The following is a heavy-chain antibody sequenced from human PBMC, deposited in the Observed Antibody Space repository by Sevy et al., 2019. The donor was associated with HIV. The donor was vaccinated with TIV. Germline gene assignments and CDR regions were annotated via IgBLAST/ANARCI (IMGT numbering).Heavy chain of an antibody. CDR1: GFTFSIYS. Sequence: GGSLRLSCAASGFTFSIYSMDWVRQAPGKWLEWVSYISSSSSTIYYADSVKGRFTISRDNAKNSLYLQMNSLRAEDTAVYYCASLSGYSSSWSYFDYWGQRTLVTVSS. CDR3: ASLSGYSSSWSYFDY. D-gene: IGHD6-13*01. V-gene: IGHV3-48*01. CDR2: ISSSSSTI. J-gene: IGHJ4*02.